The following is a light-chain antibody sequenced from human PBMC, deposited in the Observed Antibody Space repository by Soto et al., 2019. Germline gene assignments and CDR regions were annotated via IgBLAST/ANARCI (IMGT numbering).Light chain of an antibody. CDR2: TTS. CDR1: QGISTY. J-gene: IGKJ1*01. Sequence: DIQMTQSPSSLSASVGDRVTITCRASQGISTYLNWYQQKPGKAPKLLFSTTSTLEDGVPSRFSGSASGTEFTLTISSLQPEDFATYYCQQANSFPPTTFGQGTKVDIK. V-gene: IGKV1-39*01. CDR3: QQANSFPPTT.